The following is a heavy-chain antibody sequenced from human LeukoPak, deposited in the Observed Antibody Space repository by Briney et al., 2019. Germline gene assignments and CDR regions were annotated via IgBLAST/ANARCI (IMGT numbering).Heavy chain of an antibody. J-gene: IGHJ5*02. CDR1: GYTCTSYG. Sequence: SVKVSCKASGYTCTSYGISWVRNAPGQGLEWMGWISDYNGNTNYAQKLQGRVTMTTDTSTSTAYMELRSLRSDDTAVYYCARDLYRDSLPVSWFDPWGQGTLVTVSS. CDR2: ISDYNGNT. D-gene: IGHD4-11*01. V-gene: IGHV1-18*01. CDR3: ARDLYRDSLPVSWFDP.